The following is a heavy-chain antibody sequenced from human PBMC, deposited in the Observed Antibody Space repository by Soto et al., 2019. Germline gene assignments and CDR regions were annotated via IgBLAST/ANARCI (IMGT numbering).Heavy chain of an antibody. CDR2: IYPGDSDT. V-gene: IGHV5-51*01. CDR1: GYSFTSYW. CDR3: ARHYLGYCSSTSCSEPHIDY. D-gene: IGHD2-2*01. J-gene: IGHJ4*02. Sequence: GESLKISCKGSGYSFTSYWIGWVRQMPGKGLEWMGIIYPGDSDTRYSPSFQGQVTISADKSISTAYLQWSSLKASDTAMYYCARHYLGYCSSTSCSEPHIDYWGQGTLVTVSS.